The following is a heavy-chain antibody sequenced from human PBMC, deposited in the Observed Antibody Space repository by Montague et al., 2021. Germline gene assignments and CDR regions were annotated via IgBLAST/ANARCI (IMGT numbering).Heavy chain of an antibody. D-gene: IGHD6-19*01. CDR3: ARDSYSGGWSSPEDFQH. V-gene: IGHV3-48*02. CDR2: ITGGGSNI. Sequence: SLRLSWAASGFTFRTYGMNWVRQAPGKGLEWVAYITGGGSNIYYTDSVKGRLTISRDNPKNTLYLQMNSLRDEDTAVYYCARDSYSGGWSSPEDFQHWGQGTLVTVSS. CDR1: GFTFRTYG. J-gene: IGHJ1*01.